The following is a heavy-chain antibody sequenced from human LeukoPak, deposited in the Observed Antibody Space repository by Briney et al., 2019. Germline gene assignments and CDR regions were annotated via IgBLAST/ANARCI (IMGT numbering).Heavy chain of an antibody. V-gene: IGHV6-1*01. CDR3: ARDRRGIGDYYYYGMDV. J-gene: IGHJ6*02. CDR1: GDSVSSNSAA. D-gene: IGHD1-26*01. CDR2: TYYRSKWYN. Sequence: SHTLALNCAISGDSVSSNSAAWNWIRQSPSRGLEWLGRTYYRSKWYNDYAVSVKSRITINPDTSKNQFSLQLNSVTPEDTAVYYCARDRRGIGDYYYYGMDVWGQGTTVTVSS.